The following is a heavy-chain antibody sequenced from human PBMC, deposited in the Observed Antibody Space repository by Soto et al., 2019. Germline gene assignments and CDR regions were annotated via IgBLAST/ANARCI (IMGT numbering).Heavy chain of an antibody. CDR1: GVSFNNNG. CDR2: VSPTFRTS. D-gene: IGHD3-10*01. Sequence: QVQLVQSGAEVKKPGSSVKVSFKTSGVSFNNNGIGWVRQAPGHGLEWMGGVSPTFRTSKYARKFQGRISITADASTGTVNMELSRLTSEATAQYYCARVLYYGSGSYSPYGMDVWGQGTTVTVSS. J-gene: IGHJ6*02. CDR3: ARVLYYGSGSYSPYGMDV. V-gene: IGHV1-69*01.